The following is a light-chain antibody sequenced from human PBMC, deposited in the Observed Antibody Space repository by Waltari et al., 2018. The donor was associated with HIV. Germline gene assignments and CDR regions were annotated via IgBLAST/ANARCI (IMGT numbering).Light chain of an antibody. CDR1: QNIGRS. J-gene: IGKJ2*01. CDR3: QQATSFPHT. Sequence: DIQMTQFPSYLSASVGGGVSITCRASQNIGRSLAWYQLKPGKAPKLLVYEASRLTDGVPARFKATGSSSDFTLDIENLHSEDFAVYVCQQATSFPHTFG. CDR2: EAS. V-gene: IGKV1-12*01.